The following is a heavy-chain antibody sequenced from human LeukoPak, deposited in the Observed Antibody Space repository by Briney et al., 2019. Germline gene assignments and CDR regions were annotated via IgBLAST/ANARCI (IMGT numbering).Heavy chain of an antibody. CDR2: INHSGRT. V-gene: IGHV4-34*01. Sequence: SETLSLTCAVYGGSFSTYYWSWIRQPPGKGLEWIGEINHSGRTNYIPSLKSRVTISVDLSKNQFSLKLTSVTAAGTAVYYCARGVDTDNWFDPWGQGTLVTVSS. D-gene: IGHD5-18*01. CDR1: GGSFSTYY. CDR3: ARGVDTDNWFDP. J-gene: IGHJ5*02.